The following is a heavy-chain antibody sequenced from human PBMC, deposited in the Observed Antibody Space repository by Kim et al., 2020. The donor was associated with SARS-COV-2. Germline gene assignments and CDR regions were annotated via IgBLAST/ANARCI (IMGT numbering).Heavy chain of an antibody. D-gene: IGHD5-12*01. V-gene: IGHV3-30*18. CDR3: AKGGAVGRDGYNFPVDY. Sequence: GGSLRLSCAASGFTFSSYGMHWVRQAPGKGLEWVAVISYDGSNKYYADSVKGRFTISRDNSKNTLYLQMNSLRAEDTAVYYCAKGGAVGRDGYNFPVDY. CDR1: GFTFSSYG. J-gene: IGHJ4*01. CDR2: ISYDGSNK.